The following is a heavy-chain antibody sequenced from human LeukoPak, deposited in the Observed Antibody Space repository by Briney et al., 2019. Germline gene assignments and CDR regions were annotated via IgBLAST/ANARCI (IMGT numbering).Heavy chain of an antibody. V-gene: IGHV3-23*01. CDR2: ISGSGDKT. CDR3: AKDTSAWWYHRAYMNV. D-gene: IGHD2-15*01. CDR1: GFTFSDYA. J-gene: IGHJ6*03. Sequence: GGSLRLSCAASGFTFSDYAMSWVRQAPGGGLEWVSAISGSGDKTFHPDSVKGRFTTSRDNSKNTLSLQMSSLRVEDSAVYFCAKDTSAWWYHRAYMNVWGTGTTVTVSS.